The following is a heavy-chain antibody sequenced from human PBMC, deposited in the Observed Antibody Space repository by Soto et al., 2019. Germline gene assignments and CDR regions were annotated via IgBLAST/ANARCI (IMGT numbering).Heavy chain of an antibody. V-gene: IGHV1-69*01. D-gene: IGHD3-10*01. CDR2: IIPIFGTA. J-gene: IGHJ6*02. CDR1: GGTFSSYA. Sequence: QVQLVQSGAEVKKPGSSVKVSCKASGGTFSSYAISWVRQAPGQGLEWMGGIIPIFGTANYAQKFQGRVTITADESTSTAYMELSSLRSEDTAVYYCARVFAMVRGVGYYYYGMDVRGQGTMVTVSS. CDR3: ARVFAMVRGVGYYYYGMDV.